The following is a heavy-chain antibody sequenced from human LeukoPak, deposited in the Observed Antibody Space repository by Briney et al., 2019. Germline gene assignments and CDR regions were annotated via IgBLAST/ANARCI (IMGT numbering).Heavy chain of an antibody. D-gene: IGHD3-10*01. CDR1: GFTFSSYD. V-gene: IGHV3-30*02. Sequence: GGSLRLSCAASGFTFSSYDMSWVRQAPGKGLEWVAFIRYNGNNQYYADSVKGRFTISRDNSKNTLYLQMNSLKGDDTAVYYCAKDSAFYYIDVWGKGTTVIISS. CDR3: AKDSAFYYIDV. CDR2: IRYNGNNQ. J-gene: IGHJ6*03.